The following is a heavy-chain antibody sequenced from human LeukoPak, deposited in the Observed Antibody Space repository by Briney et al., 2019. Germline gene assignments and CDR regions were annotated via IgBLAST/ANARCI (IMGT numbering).Heavy chain of an antibody. CDR2: IRSKANSHAT. Sequence: GGSLRLSCAASGFTFSGSAMHWVRQASGKGLEWVARIRSKANSHATAYAASVKGRFTIPRDDSKNMAYLQMNSLKTEDTAVYYCTRHDTTLFGVVIDYWGQGTLVTVSS. V-gene: IGHV3-73*01. D-gene: IGHD3-3*01. J-gene: IGHJ4*02. CDR3: TRHDTTLFGVVIDY. CDR1: GFTFSGSA.